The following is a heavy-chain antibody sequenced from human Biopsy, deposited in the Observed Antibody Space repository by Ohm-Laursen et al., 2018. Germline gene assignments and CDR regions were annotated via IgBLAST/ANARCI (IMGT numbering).Heavy chain of an antibody. CDR1: GDSVSSNTVA. CDR2: TIHRSKWSN. V-gene: IGHV6-1*01. Sequence: QTLSLTCAISGDSVSSNTVAWNWIRQSPSRGLEWLGRTIHRSKWSNDYAVSVKNRITIDPDTSKNQFSLQLNSVTPEDTAIYYCARGRYAAFDIWGQGTKVTISS. CDR3: ARGRYAAFDI. D-gene: IGHD3-9*01. J-gene: IGHJ3*02.